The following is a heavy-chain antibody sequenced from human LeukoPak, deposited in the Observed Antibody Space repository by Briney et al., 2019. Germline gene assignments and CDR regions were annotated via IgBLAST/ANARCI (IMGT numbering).Heavy chain of an antibody. Sequence: GGSLRLSCAASGFTFSSYWMHWVRQSPGKGLVWVSRIKSDESDTTFADFVKGRFTISRDNSKNTLYLQMNSLRAEDTAVYYCARDRGYSCGYWGQGTLVTVSS. V-gene: IGHV3-74*01. D-gene: IGHD5-18*01. J-gene: IGHJ4*02. CDR1: GFTFSSYW. CDR3: ARDRGYSCGY. CDR2: IKSDESDT.